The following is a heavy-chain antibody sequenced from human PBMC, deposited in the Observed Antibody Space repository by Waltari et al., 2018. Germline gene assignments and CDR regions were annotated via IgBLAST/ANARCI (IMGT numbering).Heavy chain of an antibody. CDR3: ARDVVAVACIGGWFDP. J-gene: IGHJ5*02. Sequence: QVQLVQSGAEVKKPGSSVKVSCKASGGTFSSYAINWVRQTPGQGLEWMGGIIPISGTANYAQRFQGRVTITADEPTSTAYMELSSLRSEDTAVYFCARDVVAVACIGGWFDPWGQGTLVTVSA. CDR1: GGTFSSYA. CDR2: IIPISGTA. V-gene: IGHV1-69*01. D-gene: IGHD6-19*01.